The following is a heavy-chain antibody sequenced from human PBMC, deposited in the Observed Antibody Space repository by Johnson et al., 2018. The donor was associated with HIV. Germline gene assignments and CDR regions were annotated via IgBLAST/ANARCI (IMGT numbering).Heavy chain of an antibody. CDR3: AKGLAWVGDSKFAFDI. V-gene: IGHV3-30*18. J-gene: IGHJ3*02. CDR1: GFTFSSYG. CDR2: ISYDGTNK. Sequence: QVQLVESGGGVVQPGRSLRLSCAASGFTFSSYGMQWVRQAPGKGLEWVAVISYDGTNKYYADSVKGRFTISRDNSKNTLYLQMNSLRVEDTAVYYCAKGLAWVGDSKFAFDIWGQGTMVTVSS. D-gene: IGHD1-26*01.